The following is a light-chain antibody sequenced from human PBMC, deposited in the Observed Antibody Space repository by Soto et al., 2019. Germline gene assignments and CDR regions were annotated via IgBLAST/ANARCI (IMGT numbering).Light chain of an antibody. J-gene: IGKJ2*01. CDR3: QQSYGTPNT. CDR2: AAS. Sequence: DIQMTQSPSSLSASVGDRVIMTCRTSQSISSYLNWYQQKPGKAPRLLIYAASSLQSGVPSRFSGGGSGTYFTLTISSLQPEDFATYYCQQSYGTPNTFGQGTKLEIK. V-gene: IGKV1-39*01. CDR1: QSISSY.